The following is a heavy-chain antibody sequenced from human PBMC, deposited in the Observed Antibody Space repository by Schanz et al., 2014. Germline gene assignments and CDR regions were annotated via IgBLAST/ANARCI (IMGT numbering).Heavy chain of an antibody. J-gene: IGHJ4*02. D-gene: IGHD1-26*01. V-gene: IGHV3-64D*06. CDR3: ARSPHYRERKQRSARPTTTNL. CDR2: ITSDGGGT. Sequence: EVQLLESGGGFVQPGGSLIISCSASGFTFSDYALHWVRQAPGKGLEYVSAITSDGGGTYYADSVKGRFIISRDTSRNMLFLQMSSLTSDDTAVYYCARSPHYRERKQRSARPTTTNLWGQGTLVTVFS. CDR1: GFTFSDYA.